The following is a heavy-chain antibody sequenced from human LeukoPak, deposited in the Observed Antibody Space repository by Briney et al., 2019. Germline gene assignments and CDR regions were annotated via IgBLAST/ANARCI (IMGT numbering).Heavy chain of an antibody. CDR3: ARGHLAVTTLGY. CDR1: GYTFTGYY. D-gene: IGHD4-17*01. Sequence: ASVRVSCKASGYTFTGYYMHWAPDAPGQGLEWRGWINPNSGGTNYAQKFQGRVTMTRDTSISTAYMELSRLRSDDTAVYYCARGHLAVTTLGYWGQGTLVTVSS. CDR2: INPNSGGT. V-gene: IGHV1-2*02. J-gene: IGHJ4*02.